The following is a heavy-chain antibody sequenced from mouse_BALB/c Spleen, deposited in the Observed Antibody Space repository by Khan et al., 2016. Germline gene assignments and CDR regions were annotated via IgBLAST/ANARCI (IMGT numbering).Heavy chain of an antibody. J-gene: IGHJ3*01. V-gene: IGHV1S81*02. D-gene: IGHD2-4*01. CDR2: INPSNGDT. CDR1: GYTFTSYY. CDR3: TRAGYDYPFAY. Sequence: QVQLQQSGAELVKPGASVKLSCKAPGYTFTSYYMYWVKQRPGQGLEWIGEINPSNGDTNFNERFKSKATLTVDKSSSTTYMQFSSLTSEDSAVXYCTRAGYDYPFAYWGQGTLVTVSA.